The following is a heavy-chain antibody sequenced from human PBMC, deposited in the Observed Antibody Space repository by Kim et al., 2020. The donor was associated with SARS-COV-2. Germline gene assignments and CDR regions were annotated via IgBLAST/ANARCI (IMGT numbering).Heavy chain of an antibody. J-gene: IGHJ4*02. CDR3: ARDGAGIYWEYYFDY. CDR1: GFTFSSYA. Sequence: GGSLRLSCAASGFTFSSYAMHWVRQAPGKGLEWVAVLSYDGSNKYYADSVKGRFTISRDNSKNTLYLQMNSLRAEDTAVYYCARDGAGIYWEYYFDYWGQGTLVTVSS. V-gene: IGHV3-30*04. D-gene: IGHD6-13*01. CDR2: LSYDGSNK.